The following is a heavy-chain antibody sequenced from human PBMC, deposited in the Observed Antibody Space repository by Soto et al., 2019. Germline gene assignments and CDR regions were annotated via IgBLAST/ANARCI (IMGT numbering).Heavy chain of an antibody. V-gene: IGHV3-23*01. CDR1: GFTFSSYA. CDR2: ISVSGGST. CDR3: AKARYYDSTGYLYYCDN. D-gene: IGHD3-22*01. J-gene: IGHJ4*01. Sequence: PGGSLRLSCAASGFTFSSYAMSWVRQAPGKGLEWVSSISVSGGSTYYADSVKGRFTISRDNSKNTLYLQMNSLRAEDTAVYCCAKARYYDSTGYLYYCDNWGQGTLVTVSS.